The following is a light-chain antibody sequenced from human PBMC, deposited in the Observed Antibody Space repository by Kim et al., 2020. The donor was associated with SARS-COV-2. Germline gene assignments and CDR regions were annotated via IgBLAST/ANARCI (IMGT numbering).Light chain of an antibody. J-gene: IGKJ1*01. CDR1: PTVTSTD. CDR3: QQYSSSPPT. Sequence: SPGGTATPSCKGSPTVTSTDVSWDQKKPGQAPTVISYGASSRDTGVSDRVRGRGAVTDITLTISRLGPEEFAKYYCQQYSSSPPTFVEGAKVGIK. V-gene: IGKV3-20*01. CDR2: GAS.